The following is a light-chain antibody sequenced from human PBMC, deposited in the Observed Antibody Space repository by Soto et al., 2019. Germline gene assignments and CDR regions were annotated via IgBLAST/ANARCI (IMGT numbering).Light chain of an antibody. V-gene: IGLV2-8*01. CDR3: SSYAGSNNQV. CDR1: SSDVGGYNY. Sequence: QSALTQPPSASGSPGQSVTISCTGTSSDVGGYNYVSWYQQHPGKAPKLMIYEVSKRPSGVTDRFSGSKSGNTASLTVSGLQAEDEEDYYCSSYAGSNNQVFGGGTKLTVL. CDR2: EVS. J-gene: IGLJ3*02.